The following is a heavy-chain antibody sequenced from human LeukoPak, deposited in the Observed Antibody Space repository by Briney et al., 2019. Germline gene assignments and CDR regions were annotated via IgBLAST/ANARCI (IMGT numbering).Heavy chain of an antibody. CDR1: GFTFDDYG. J-gene: IGHJ4*02. Sequence: PGGSLRLSCAASGFTFDDYGMSWVRQVPGKGLEWVSYISSSSITIYYADSVKGRFTISRDNAKNSLYLQMNSLRAEDTAVYYCARDPPTEMYYDFWSGYFYYFDYWGQGTLVTVSS. D-gene: IGHD3-3*01. V-gene: IGHV3-48*01. CDR2: ISSSSITI. CDR3: ARDPPTEMYYDFWSGYFYYFDY.